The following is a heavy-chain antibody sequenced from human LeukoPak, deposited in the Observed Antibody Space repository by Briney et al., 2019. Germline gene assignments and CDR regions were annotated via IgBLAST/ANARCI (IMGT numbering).Heavy chain of an antibody. V-gene: IGHV1-18*01. CDR3: ARVVAGYWFDP. CDR2: ISAYNGNT. J-gene: IGHJ5*02. Sequence: WASVRVSCKASGYTFTSYGMSWVRQAPGQGLEWMGWISAYNGNTNYAQKLQARVTMTTDTSTSTAYMELRSLRSDDTVVYYCARVVAGYWFDPWAKENLLPVSS. CDR1: GYTFTSYG. D-gene: IGHD6-19*01.